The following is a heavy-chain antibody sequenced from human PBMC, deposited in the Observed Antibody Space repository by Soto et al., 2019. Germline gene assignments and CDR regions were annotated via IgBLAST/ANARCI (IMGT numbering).Heavy chain of an antibody. Sequence: GGSLRLSCAATGFNFGSYAMGWVRQAPGKGLEWVSGVSGSGSSPYYADSVKGRLTISKDKSKNTLYLDLNNLRSEDTAVYFCVKGKESGYRGAFDSWGQGTMVTVSS. J-gene: IGHJ4*02. D-gene: IGHD5-18*01. V-gene: IGHV3-23*01. CDR1: GFNFGSYA. CDR2: VSGSGSSP. CDR3: VKGKESGYRGAFDS.